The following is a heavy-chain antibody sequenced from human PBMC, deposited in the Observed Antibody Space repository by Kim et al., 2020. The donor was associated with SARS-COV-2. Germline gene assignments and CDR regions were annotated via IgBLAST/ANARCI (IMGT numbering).Heavy chain of an antibody. CDR3: ARLGSIAARTDY. Sequence: NYAQKFQGRVTITADKSTSTAYMELSSLRSEDTAVYYCARLGSIAARTDYWGQGTLVTVSS. V-gene: IGHV1-69*02. D-gene: IGHD6-6*01. J-gene: IGHJ4*02.